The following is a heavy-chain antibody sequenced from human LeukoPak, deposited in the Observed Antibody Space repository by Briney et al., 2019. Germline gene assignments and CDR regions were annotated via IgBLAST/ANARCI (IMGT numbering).Heavy chain of an antibody. CDR3: ARDRYGSGSYPDY. J-gene: IGHJ4*02. D-gene: IGHD3-10*01. CDR1: GYTFTGYY. CDR2: INPNSGGT. Sequence: ASVKVSCKASGYTFTGYYMHWVRQAPGQGLEWMGWINPNSGGTNYAQKFQGRVTMTRDTSISTAYMELSRLRSDDTAVYYCARDRYGSGSYPDYWGQGTLVTVSS. V-gene: IGHV1-2*02.